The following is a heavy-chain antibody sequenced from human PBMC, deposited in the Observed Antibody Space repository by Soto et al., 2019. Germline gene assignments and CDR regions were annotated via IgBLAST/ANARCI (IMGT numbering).Heavy chain of an antibody. CDR3: ARHVAYYGSGSLFDY. D-gene: IGHD3-10*01. CDR2: IYHSGST. V-gene: IGHV4-30-2*03. J-gene: IGHJ4*02. Sequence: PSETLSLTCAVSGGSISSGGYSWSWIRQPPGKGLEWIGYIYHSGSTYYNPSLKSRVTISVDTSKNQFSLKLSSVTAADTAVYYCARHVAYYGSGSLFDYWGQGTLVTVSS. CDR1: GGSISSGGYS.